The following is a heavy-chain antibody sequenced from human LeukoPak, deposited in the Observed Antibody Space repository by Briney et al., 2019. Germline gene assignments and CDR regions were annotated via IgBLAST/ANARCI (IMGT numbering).Heavy chain of an antibody. CDR3: ARESHDYGTFDY. CDR2: IYSGGSA. D-gene: IGHD4-17*01. CDR1: GFTVSSNY. J-gene: IGHJ4*02. Sequence: GRSLRLSCAASGFTVSSNYMSWVRQAPGKGLEWVSVIYSGGSAYYADSVKGRFTISRDNSKNTLYLQMNSLRAEDTAVYYCARESHDYGTFDYWGQGTLVTVSS. V-gene: IGHV3-53*01.